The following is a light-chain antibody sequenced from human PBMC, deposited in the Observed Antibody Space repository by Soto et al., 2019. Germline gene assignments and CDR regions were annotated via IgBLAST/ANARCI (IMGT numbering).Light chain of an antibody. J-gene: IGKJ1*01. CDR3: QQYDNYSRT. Sequence: DIQMTQSPSTLSASVGDRVTITCRASQSISSWLAWYQQKPGKAPKLLIYKASSLESGVPSRFSGSGSGTEFTLTISCLQPDDFATYCCQQYDNYSRTFGQGTKVEIK. CDR1: QSISSW. V-gene: IGKV1-5*03. CDR2: KAS.